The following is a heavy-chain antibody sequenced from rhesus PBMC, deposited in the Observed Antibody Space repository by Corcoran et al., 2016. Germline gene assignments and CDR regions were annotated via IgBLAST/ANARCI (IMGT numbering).Heavy chain of an antibody. V-gene: IGHV4-106*01. CDR3: ARVGGIAAGHAEYFEF. D-gene: IGHD6-13*01. J-gene: IGHJ1*01. CDR2: ISGSGRCT. Sequence: QVQLRESGPGLVKPSETLSLTCAVSGGSISDDYYWSWIRQPPGKGLEWIGYISGSGRCTNFNPSLNNRVTLSIDTSKNQFSLKLSSVAAADTAVYYCARVGGIAAGHAEYFEFWGQGALVTVSS. CDR1: GGSISDDYY.